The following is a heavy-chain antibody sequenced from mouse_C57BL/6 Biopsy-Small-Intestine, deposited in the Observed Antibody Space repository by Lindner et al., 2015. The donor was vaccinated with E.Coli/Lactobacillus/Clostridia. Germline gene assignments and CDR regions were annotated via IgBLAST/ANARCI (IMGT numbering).Heavy chain of an antibody. Sequence: EVQLQESGGGLVKPGGSLKLSCAASGFTFSDCGMHWVRQAPEKGLEWVAYISSGSSTIYYADTVKGRFTISRDNAKNTLFLQMTSLRSEDTAMYYCARERTGTDYWGQGTTLTVSS. CDR2: ISSGSSTI. CDR3: ARERTGTDY. J-gene: IGHJ2*01. D-gene: IGHD4-1*01. CDR1: GFTFSDCG. V-gene: IGHV5-17*01.